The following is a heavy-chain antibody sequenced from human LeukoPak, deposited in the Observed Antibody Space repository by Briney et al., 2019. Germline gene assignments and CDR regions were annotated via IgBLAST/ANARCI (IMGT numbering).Heavy chain of an antibody. V-gene: IGHV3-30*02. J-gene: IGHJ5*02. CDR2: IRYDGSNK. D-gene: IGHD6-13*01. Sequence: GGSLRLSCAASGFTFSSYGMHWVRQAPGKGLEWVAFIRYDGSNKYYADSVKGRFTISRDNSKNTLYLQMNSLRAEDTAVYYCAKAVSSSSENWFDPWGQGTLVTVSS. CDR3: AKAVSSSSENWFDP. CDR1: GFTFSSYG.